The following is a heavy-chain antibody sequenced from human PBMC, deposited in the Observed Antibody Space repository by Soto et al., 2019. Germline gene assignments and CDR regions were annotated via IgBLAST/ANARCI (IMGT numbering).Heavy chain of an antibody. CDR1: GFTFSSYS. J-gene: IGHJ6*02. Sequence: GGSLRLSCAASGFTFSSYSMNWVRQAPGKGLEWVSSISSSSSYIYYADSVKGRFTISRDNAKNSLYLQMNSLRAEDTAVYYCARAYYYDSSGYYGPYYYYYYGMDVWGQGTTVTVSS. CDR2: ISSSSSYI. D-gene: IGHD3-22*01. V-gene: IGHV3-21*01. CDR3: ARAYYYDSSGYYGPYYYYYYGMDV.